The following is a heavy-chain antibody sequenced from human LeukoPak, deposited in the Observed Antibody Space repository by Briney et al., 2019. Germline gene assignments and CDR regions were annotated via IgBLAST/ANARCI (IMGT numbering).Heavy chain of an antibody. CDR3: GRWGYDSGEFDY. CDR2: IYYSGST. CDR1: GGSISSHY. J-gene: IGHJ4*02. Sequence: SETLSLTCTVSGGSISSHYWSWIRQRPGKGLEWSGYIYYSGSTNYNPSLKSRVTISVDTSKNQFSLKLSSVTAADTAVYYCGRWGYDSGEFDYWGQGTLVTVSS. D-gene: IGHD5-12*01. V-gene: IGHV4-59*11.